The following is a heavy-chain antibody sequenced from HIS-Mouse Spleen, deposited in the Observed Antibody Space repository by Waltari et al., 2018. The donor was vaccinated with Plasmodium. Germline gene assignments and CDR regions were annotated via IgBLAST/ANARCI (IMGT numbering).Heavy chain of an antibody. V-gene: IGHV2-70*15. CDR2: IDWEDDK. CDR3: ARHKKRGQLVRGYFDY. Sequence: QVTLRESGPALVKPTQTLTLTCTFSGFSLSTSGMCVSWIRQPPGKALEWLARIDWEDDKYYRKSLKTRLTISKDTSKTQVGLTMPNMDPVDTATYYCARHKKRGQLVRGYFDYGPGNAGHRLL. D-gene: IGHD6-6*01. CDR1: GFSLSTSGMC. J-gene: IGHJ4*02.